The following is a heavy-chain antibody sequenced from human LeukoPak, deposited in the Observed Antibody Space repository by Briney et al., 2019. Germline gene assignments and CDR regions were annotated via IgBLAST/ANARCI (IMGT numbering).Heavy chain of an antibody. CDR2: IYYSGST. CDR3: ARENTITIFGVVTMNNWFDP. D-gene: IGHD3-3*01. Sequence: SETLSLTCAVYGGSFSGYYWGWIRQPPGKGLEWIGSIYYSGSTYYNPSLKSRVTISVDTSKNQFSLKLSSVTAADTAVYYCARENTITIFGVVTMNNWFDPWGQGTLVTVSS. V-gene: IGHV4-34*01. J-gene: IGHJ5*02. CDR1: GGSFSGYY.